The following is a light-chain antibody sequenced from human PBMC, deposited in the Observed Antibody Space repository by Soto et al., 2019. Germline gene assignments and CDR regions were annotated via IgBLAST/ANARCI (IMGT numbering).Light chain of an antibody. CDR3: SSYTSNSTLI. J-gene: IGLJ2*01. Sequence: QSALTQPASVSGSPGQSITISCAGTMRDVGAYNLVSWYQQHPGRAPQLIIYEVRNRPSGIFFRFSGSKSGNTASLTISGLQAEDDADYYCSSYTSNSTLIFGVGTKLTVL. CDR2: EVR. CDR1: MRDVGAYNL. V-gene: IGLV2-14*01.